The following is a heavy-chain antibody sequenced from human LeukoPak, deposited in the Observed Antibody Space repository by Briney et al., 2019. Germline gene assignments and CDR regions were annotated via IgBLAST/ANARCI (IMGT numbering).Heavy chain of an antibody. J-gene: IGHJ3*02. D-gene: IGHD1-26*01. CDR2: IYYNGAT. CDR3: ARGYRYSGSFDAFDI. V-gene: IGHV4-39*07. Sequence: SETLSLTCTVSGGSVSSSSYYWGWIRQPPGKALEWIGTIYYNGATRYNPSLKSRVTISVDTSKNQFSLKLSSVTAADTAVYYCARGYRYSGSFDAFDIWGQGTMVTVSS. CDR1: GGSVSSSSYY.